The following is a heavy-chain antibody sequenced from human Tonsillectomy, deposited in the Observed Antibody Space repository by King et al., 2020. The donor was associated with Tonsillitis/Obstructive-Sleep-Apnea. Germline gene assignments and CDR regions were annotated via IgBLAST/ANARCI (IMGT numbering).Heavy chain of an antibody. CDR2: IWHDGINK. CDR1: GFTFSTYG. V-gene: IGHV3-33*01. Sequence: VQLVESGGGVVQPGRSLRISCAASGFTFSTYGLHWVRQAPGKGLEWVAIIWHDGINKYYADSVKGRFTISRDNSKNTLYLEMNSLRAEDTAVYYCARDTHYYGSGSYYPRHYYGMDVWDQGTTVTVS. CDR3: ARDTHYYGSGSYYPRHYYGMDV. J-gene: IGHJ6*02. D-gene: IGHD3-10*01.